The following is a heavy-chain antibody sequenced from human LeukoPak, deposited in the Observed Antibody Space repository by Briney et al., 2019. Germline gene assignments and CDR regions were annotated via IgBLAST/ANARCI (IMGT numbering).Heavy chain of an antibody. CDR2: ISGSGGGT. CDR1: GITLSNYG. J-gene: IGHJ4*02. V-gene: IGHV3-23*01. D-gene: IGHD3-22*01. Sequence: GGSLRLSCVVSGITLSNYGMSWVRRAPGKGLEWVAGISGSGGGTKYADSVKGRFTISRDNRKNTLYLQMNSLRAEDTAMYFCAKRGVVIRVILVGFHKEAYYFDSWGQGALVTISS. CDR3: AKRGVVIRVILVGFHKEAYYFDS.